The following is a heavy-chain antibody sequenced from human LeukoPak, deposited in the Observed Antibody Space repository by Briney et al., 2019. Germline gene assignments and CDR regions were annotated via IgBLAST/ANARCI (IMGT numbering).Heavy chain of an antibody. V-gene: IGHV4-59*01. Sequence: SETLSLTCTVSGGSISSYYWSWIRQPPGKGLEWIGYIYYSGSTNYNPSLKSRVTISVDTSKNQFSLKLSSVTAADTAVYYRARPLYYYDSSGYYYDWYFDLWGRGTLVTVSS. D-gene: IGHD3-22*01. CDR3: ARPLYYYDSSGYYYDWYFDL. J-gene: IGHJ2*01. CDR1: GGSISSYY. CDR2: IYYSGST.